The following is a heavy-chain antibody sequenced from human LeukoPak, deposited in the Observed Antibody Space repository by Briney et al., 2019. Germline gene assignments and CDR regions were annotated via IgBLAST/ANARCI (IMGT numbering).Heavy chain of an antibody. D-gene: IGHD3-22*01. Sequence: PGGSLRLSCAASGFTFSSYGMHWVRQAPGKGLEWVAVISYDGSNKYYADSVKGRFTISRDNSKNTLYLQMNSLRAEDTAVYYCARPVYYDSSGYYYPSFGYWGQGTLVTVSS. J-gene: IGHJ4*02. CDR2: ISYDGSNK. V-gene: IGHV3-30*03. CDR1: GFTFSSYG. CDR3: ARPVYYDSSGYYYPSFGY.